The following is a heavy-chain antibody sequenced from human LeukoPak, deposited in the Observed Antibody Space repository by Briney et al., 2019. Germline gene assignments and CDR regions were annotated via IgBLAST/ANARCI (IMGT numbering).Heavy chain of an antibody. CDR3: ARVKFSTMVRGVNYFDY. D-gene: IGHD3-10*01. CDR1: GFTFSSYE. V-gene: IGHV3-48*03. Sequence: PGGSLRLSCVASGFTFSSYEMEWVRQAPGKGLEWVSYISSSGFTIYYADSVKGRFTISRDNAKNSLYLQMNSLRAEDTAVYYCARVKFSTMVRGVNYFDYWGQGTLVTVSS. CDR2: ISSSGFTI. J-gene: IGHJ4*02.